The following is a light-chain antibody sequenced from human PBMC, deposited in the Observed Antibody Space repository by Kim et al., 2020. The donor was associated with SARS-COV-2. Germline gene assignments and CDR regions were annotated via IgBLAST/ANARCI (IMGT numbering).Light chain of an antibody. Sequence: EIVLTQSPATLSLSPGERATLSCRASQSVRSSLVWYQQKTGQAPRLLIYDASKRATGIPARFSGSGSGTDFTLTISSLEPEDFAVYYCQQYGSSPRTFGQGTKVDIK. CDR2: DAS. CDR1: QSVRSS. J-gene: IGKJ1*01. CDR3: QQYGSSPRT. V-gene: IGKV3-11*01.